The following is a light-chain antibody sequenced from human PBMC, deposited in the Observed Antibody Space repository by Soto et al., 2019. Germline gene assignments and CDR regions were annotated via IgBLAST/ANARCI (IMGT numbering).Light chain of an antibody. J-gene: IGLJ3*02. CDR2: EGN. CDR3: CLYAGSRAPV. CDR1: SSDVGNYHL. V-gene: IGLV2-23*01. Sequence: QSVLTQPASVSGSPGQSITFSCTGASSDVGNYHLVSWYQQHPGKAPKVIIYEGNKRPSGVSDRFSGSKSGDTASLTISGLRGDDEADYFCCLYAGSRAPVFGGGTKLTVL.